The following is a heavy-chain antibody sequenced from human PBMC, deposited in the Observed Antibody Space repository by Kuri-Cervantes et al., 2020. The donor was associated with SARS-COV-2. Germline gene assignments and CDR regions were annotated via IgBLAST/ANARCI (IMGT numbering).Heavy chain of an antibody. CDR1: GYTFTSYG. CDR3: ARDTRVGMARDPSVPVDGLGLAWKHHLDS. CDR2: ISAYNGNT. J-gene: IGHJ4*02. Sequence: ASVKVSCKASGYTFTSYGISWVRQAPGQGLEWMGWISAYNGNTNYAQKLQGRVTMTTDTSTSTAYMELRSLRSDDTAVYYCARDTRVGMARDPSVPVDGLGLAWKHHLDSWGQGTLVTVYS. V-gene: IGHV1-18*01. D-gene: IGHD6-19*01.